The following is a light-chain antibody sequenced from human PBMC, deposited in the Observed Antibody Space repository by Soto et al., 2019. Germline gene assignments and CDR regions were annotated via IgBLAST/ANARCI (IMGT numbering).Light chain of an antibody. CDR1: SSDVGSYNY. Sequence: QSVLTQPASVSGSPGQSITISCTGTSSDVGSYNYVSWYQQYPGKAPKLMIYDVSNRPSGVSDRFSGSKSGNTASLTISGGHAEEEAADYCSRSTTGSNHVVFGGGTKLTVL. CDR3: SRSTTGSNHVV. V-gene: IGLV2-14*01. J-gene: IGLJ2*01. CDR2: DVS.